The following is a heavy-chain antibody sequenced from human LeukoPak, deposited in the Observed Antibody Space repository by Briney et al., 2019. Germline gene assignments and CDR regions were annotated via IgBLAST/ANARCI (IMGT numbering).Heavy chain of an antibody. CDR2: IYNGGIT. CDR3: ARDLGYSSDY. CDR1: GFNVSSNY. J-gene: IGHJ4*02. D-gene: IGHD6-13*01. V-gene: IGHV3-66*01. Sequence: GGSLRLSCAASGFNVSSNYMSWVRQAPGKGLEWVSVIYNGGITYADSVKGRFTISRDTSKNTVSLQLNTLRAEDTAVYYCARDLGYSSDYWGQGTLVTVSS.